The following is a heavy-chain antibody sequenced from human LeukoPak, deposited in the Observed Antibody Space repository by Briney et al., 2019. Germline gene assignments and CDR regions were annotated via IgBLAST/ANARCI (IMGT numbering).Heavy chain of an antibody. CDR1: GGSISSSSYY. V-gene: IGHV4-39*01. Sequence: PSETLSLTCTVSGGSISSSSYYRGWIRQPPGKGLEWIGSIYYSGSTYYNPSLKSRVTISVDTSKNQFSLKLSSVTAADTAVYYCASRGYSYGGNPFDYWGQGTLVTVSS. J-gene: IGHJ4*02. CDR2: IYYSGST. CDR3: ASRGYSYGGNPFDY. D-gene: IGHD5-18*01.